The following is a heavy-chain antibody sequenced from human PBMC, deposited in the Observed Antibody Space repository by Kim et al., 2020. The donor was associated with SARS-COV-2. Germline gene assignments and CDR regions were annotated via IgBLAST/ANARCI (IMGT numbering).Heavy chain of an antibody. CDR3: AKDEGGGMTTYLFDY. CDR2: ISYAGSNK. Sequence: GGSLRLSCAASGFTFSSYAMRWVRQAPGKGLEWVAVISYAGSNKYYADSVKGRFTISRDNSKNTLYLQMNSLRAEDTAVYYCAKDEGGGMTTYLFDYWGQGALVTVSS. V-gene: IGHV3-30*18. CDR1: GFTFSSYA. J-gene: IGHJ4*02. D-gene: IGHD4-17*01.